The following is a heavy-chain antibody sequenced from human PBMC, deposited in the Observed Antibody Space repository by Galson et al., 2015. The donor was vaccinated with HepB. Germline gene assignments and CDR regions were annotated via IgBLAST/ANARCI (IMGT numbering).Heavy chain of an antibody. V-gene: IGHV1-46*03. J-gene: IGHJ4*02. Sequence: SVRVSCKASGYTFTSYYMHWVRQAPGQGLEWVGIIDASGGRTSYAQKFQGRVTMTRDTSTSTVYMELSSLRSEDTAVYYCAREKQQLVRTEKKPLAYWGQRTLVTVSS. D-gene: IGHD6-13*01. CDR2: IDASGGRT. CDR3: AREKQQLVRTEKKPLAY. CDR1: GYTFTSYY.